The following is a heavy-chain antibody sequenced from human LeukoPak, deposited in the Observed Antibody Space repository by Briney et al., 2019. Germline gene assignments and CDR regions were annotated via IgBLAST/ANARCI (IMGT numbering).Heavy chain of an antibody. CDR1: GNTLTDLS. CDR3: AAEGQWSLVHYFNS. J-gene: IGHJ4*02. Sequence: ASVKVSCKVSGNTLTDLSIHWVRQAPEKGLDWMGGFDPEDAEVIYAEKFQDRVTKTEDPSTDTAYLELSSLRSEDTAVYYCAAEGQWSLVHYFNSWGQGTLVTVSS. CDR2: FDPEDAEV. V-gene: IGHV1-24*01. D-gene: IGHD2-15*01.